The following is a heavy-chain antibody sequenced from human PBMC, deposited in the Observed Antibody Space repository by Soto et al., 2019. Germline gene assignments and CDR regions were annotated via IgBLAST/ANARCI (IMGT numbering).Heavy chain of an antibody. CDR1: GGSICSDDYY. CDR3: TRVRLQWLGEHLYYTAGMDF. J-gene: IGHJ6*02. Sequence: SETLSLTCTVSGGSICSDDYYWSCIRQPPGQGLVWVGNIHYSRGTDYDPSLKSGLTITPHASEILFCLKLSCVTVADTAVYYCTRVRLQWLGEHLYYTAGMDFWVPGTTVTVSS. D-gene: IGHD3-3*01. V-gene: IGHV4-30-4*08. CDR2: IHYSRGT.